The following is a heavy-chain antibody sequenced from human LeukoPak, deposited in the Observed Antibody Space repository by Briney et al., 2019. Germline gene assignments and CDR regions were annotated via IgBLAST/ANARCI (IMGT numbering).Heavy chain of an antibody. D-gene: IGHD6-19*01. CDR3: ARGEAVAGTEANYYYYYGMDV. CDR1: GYTFTSYY. J-gene: IGHJ6*02. CDR2: ISAYNGNT. V-gene: IGHV1-18*04. Sequence: GASVKVSCKASGYTFTSYYIHWVRQAPGQGLEWMGWISAYNGNTNYAQKLQGRVTMTTDTSTSTAYMELRSLRSDDTAVYYCARGEAVAGTEANYYYYYGMDVWGQGTTVTVSS.